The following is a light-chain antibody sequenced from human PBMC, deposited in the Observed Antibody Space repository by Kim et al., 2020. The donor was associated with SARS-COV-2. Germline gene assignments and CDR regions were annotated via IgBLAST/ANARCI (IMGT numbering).Light chain of an antibody. V-gene: IGKV3-15*01. J-gene: IGKJ1*01. CDR2: GAS. CDR1: QSVSSN. CDR3: QQYNNWPPWT. Sequence: EIVMTQSPATLSVSPGERATLSCRARQSVSSNLAWYQQKPGQAPRLLIYGASTRATGIPARFSGSGSGIEFTLTISSLQSEDFAVYYCQQYNNWPPWTFGQGTKVDIK.